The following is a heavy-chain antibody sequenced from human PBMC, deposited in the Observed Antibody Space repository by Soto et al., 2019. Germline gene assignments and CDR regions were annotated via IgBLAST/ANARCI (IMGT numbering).Heavy chain of an antibody. CDR3: VKERMEQYQVLPFFEH. CDR1: GFTFNSYG. V-gene: IGHV3-30*18. J-gene: IGHJ4*02. Sequence: QVKLVESGGGVVQPGRSLGLSCAASGFTFNSYGMHWVRQAPGKGLEWVAVISYDGSNKYYAGSVKGRFTISRDNSKNTLFLQMNSLRTEDTAVYYCVKERMEQYQVLPFFEHWGQGTLVIVSS. CDR2: ISYDGSNK. D-gene: IGHD2-2*01.